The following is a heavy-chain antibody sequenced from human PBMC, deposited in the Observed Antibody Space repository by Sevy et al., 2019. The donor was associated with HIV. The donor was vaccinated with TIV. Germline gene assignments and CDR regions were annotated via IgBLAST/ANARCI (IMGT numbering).Heavy chain of an antibody. J-gene: IGHJ4*02. CDR1: GFTFSSYA. V-gene: IGHV3-23*01. CDR3: AKDSILVAGHFDY. D-gene: IGHD6-19*01. CDR2: FNGSGTNT. Sequence: GGSLRLSCAASGFTFSSYAMSWVRQAPGKGLEWVASFNGSGTNTFYADSVKGRLTISRDNSKNTLYLQMNSLRAEDMAVYYCAKDSILVAGHFDYWGQGTLVTVSS.